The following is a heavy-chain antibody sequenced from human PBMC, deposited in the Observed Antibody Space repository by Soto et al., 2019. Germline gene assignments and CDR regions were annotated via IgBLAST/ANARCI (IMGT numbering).Heavy chain of an antibody. D-gene: IGHD1-26*01. J-gene: IGHJ6*02. CDR3: ARGSGGATTLKYYYGMDV. V-gene: IGHV3-33*01. CDR1: GFTFSSYG. Sequence: QVQLVESGGGVVQPGRSLRLSCAASGFTFSSYGMHWVRQAPGKGLEWVAVIWYDGSNKYYADSVKGRFTISRDNSENTLYLQMNSLRAEDTAVYYCARGSGGATTLKYYYGMDVWGQGTTVTVSS. CDR2: IWYDGSNK.